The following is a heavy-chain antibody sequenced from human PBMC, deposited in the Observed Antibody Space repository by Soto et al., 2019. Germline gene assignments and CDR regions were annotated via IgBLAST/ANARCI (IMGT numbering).Heavy chain of an antibody. CDR2: IVPIVDTS. J-gene: IGHJ4*02. CDR3: VRVVAIPGYPDN. D-gene: IGHD5-12*01. Sequence: QVQLVQSGAEVRQPASSVKVSSKTSGGTFNSYAISWVRQAPGQGLEWMGGIVPIVDTSTYAQKFQGRVTITADESTSTVYMELSSLRSDDTAVYYCVRVVAIPGYPDNWGQGTLVTVSS. V-gene: IGHV1-69*12. CDR1: GGTFNSYA.